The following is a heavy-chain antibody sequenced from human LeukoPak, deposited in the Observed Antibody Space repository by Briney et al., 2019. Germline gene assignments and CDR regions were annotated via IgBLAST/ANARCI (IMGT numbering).Heavy chain of an antibody. CDR3: AREVVTVVTPANWFDP. D-gene: IGHD4-23*01. Sequence: SQTLSLTCTVSGGSISSYYWSWIRQPPGKGLEWIGYIYYSGSTNYNPSLKSRVTISVGTSKNQFSLKLSSVTAADTAVYYCAREVVTVVTPANWFDPWGQGTLVTVSS. CDR1: GGSISSYY. V-gene: IGHV4-59*01. J-gene: IGHJ5*02. CDR2: IYYSGST.